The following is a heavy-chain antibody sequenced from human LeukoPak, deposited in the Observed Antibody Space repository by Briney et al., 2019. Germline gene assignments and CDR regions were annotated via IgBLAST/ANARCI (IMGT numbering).Heavy chain of an antibody. V-gene: IGHV3-23*01. CDR1: GFTFSSYA. J-gene: IGHJ6*03. Sequence: PGGSLRLSCAASGFTFSSYAMSWVRQAPGKGLEWVSAISGSGGSTYYADSVKGRFTISRDNSKNTLYLQMNSLRAEDTAVYYCASGVRYSSSWHYYYYYMDVWGKGATVTVSS. D-gene: IGHD6-13*01. CDR3: ASGVRYSSSWHYYYYYMDV. CDR2: ISGSGGST.